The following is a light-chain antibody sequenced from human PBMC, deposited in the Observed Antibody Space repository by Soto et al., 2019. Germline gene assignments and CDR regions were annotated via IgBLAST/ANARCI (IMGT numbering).Light chain of an antibody. CDR2: AAS. CDR1: QSISTY. J-gene: IGKJ1*01. Sequence: DIQMTQSPSSLSASVGDRVTITCRASQSISTYLNWYQQKPGKAPNLLIYAASSLQSGVPPRFSGSGSGTDFTLTITSLQPEDFATYYCQQYNSYSRTFGQGTKVDIK. CDR3: QQYNSYSRT. V-gene: IGKV1-39*01.